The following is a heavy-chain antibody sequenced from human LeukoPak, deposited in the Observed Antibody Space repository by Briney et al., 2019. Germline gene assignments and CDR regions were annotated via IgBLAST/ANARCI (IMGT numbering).Heavy chain of an antibody. J-gene: IGHJ6*03. Sequence: PSETLSLTCTVSGGSISSHYWSWSRQPPGKGLEWIGYIYYSGSTNYNPSLKSRVTISVDTSKNQFSLKLSSVTAADTAVYYCAGEATANYYYYYMDVWGKGTTVTVSS. CDR1: GGSISSHY. V-gene: IGHV4-59*11. CDR2: IYYSGST. CDR3: AGEATANYYYYYMDV. D-gene: IGHD5-24*01.